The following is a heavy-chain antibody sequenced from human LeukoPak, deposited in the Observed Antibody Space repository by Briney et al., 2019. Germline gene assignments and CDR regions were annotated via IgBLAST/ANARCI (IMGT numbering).Heavy chain of an antibody. CDR3: ARVLTVGATFDY. Sequence: GGSLRLSCAASDFTFISFWMSWVRQAPGKGLEWVAHIRQDGGEKYYVDSVKGRFTISRDSAKNSLYLQMNSLRAEDTAVYFCARVLTVGATFDYWGPGTLVTVSS. V-gene: IGHV3-7*04. D-gene: IGHD1-26*01. J-gene: IGHJ4*02. CDR1: DFTFISFW. CDR2: IRQDGGEK.